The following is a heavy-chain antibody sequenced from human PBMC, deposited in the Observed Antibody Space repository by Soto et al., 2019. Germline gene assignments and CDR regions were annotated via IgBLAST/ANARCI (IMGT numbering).Heavy chain of an antibody. Sequence: QVQLVQSGAEVRRPGTSVKVSCRTSGYTFTSCDITWLRHASGRGLEWLGWMNPDNGNTGYAQKFRGRVTMTSDTSTSTAYMELTSLTSEDTAIYYCASLSGRPSNYYGVDVWGQGTTVTVS. CDR2: MNPDNGNT. CDR1: GYTFTSCD. J-gene: IGHJ6*02. D-gene: IGHD1-26*01. V-gene: IGHV1-8*01. CDR3: ASLSGRPSNYYGVDV.